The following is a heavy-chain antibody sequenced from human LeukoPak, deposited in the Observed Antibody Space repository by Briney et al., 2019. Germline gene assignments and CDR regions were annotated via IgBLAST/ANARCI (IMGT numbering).Heavy chain of an antibody. D-gene: IGHD3-3*01. Sequence: GGSLRLSCAASGFTFSSYAMSCVRQAPGKGLEWVSSISSSGGGTYYADSVKGRFTISRDNSKNTLYLQMNSLRAEDTAFYYCAKILGSGQYSESGGQGTLVTVSS. CDR2: ISSSGGGT. V-gene: IGHV3-23*01. CDR3: AKILGSGQYSES. J-gene: IGHJ4*02. CDR1: GFTFSSYA.